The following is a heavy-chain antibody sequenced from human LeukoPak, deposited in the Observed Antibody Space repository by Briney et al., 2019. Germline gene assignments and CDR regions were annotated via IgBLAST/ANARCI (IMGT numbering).Heavy chain of an antibody. CDR1: GFTFSSYS. V-gene: IGHV3-21*01. CDR3: ARDRDILTGLDAFDI. D-gene: IGHD3-9*01. CDR2: ISGSSSYI. J-gene: IGHJ3*02. Sequence: GSLRLSCAASGFTFSSYSMNWVRQGPGKGLEWVSSISGSSSYIYYADSVKGRFTISRDNAKNSLYLQMNSLRAEDTAVYYCARDRDILTGLDAFDIWGQGTMVTVSS.